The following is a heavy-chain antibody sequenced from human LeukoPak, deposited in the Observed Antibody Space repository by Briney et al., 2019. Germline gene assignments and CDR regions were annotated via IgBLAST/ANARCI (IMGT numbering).Heavy chain of an antibody. J-gene: IGHJ5*02. V-gene: IGHV4-59*08. Sequence: SETLSLTCTVSGGSISRSYWSWIRQPPGMGLEWIGDIYRSGSTNYNPSLKSRVTISIDTSRNQFSLKLTSVTAADTAVYYCARQDDNWFDPWGQGTLVTVSS. D-gene: IGHD5-24*01. CDR1: GGSISRSY. CDR3: ARQDDNWFDP. CDR2: IYRSGST.